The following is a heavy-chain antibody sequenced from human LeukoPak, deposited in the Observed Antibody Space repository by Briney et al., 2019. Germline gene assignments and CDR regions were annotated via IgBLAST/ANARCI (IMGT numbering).Heavy chain of an antibody. CDR3: ARVWGSGYSSSWYLGTRGYYMDV. Sequence: PSETLSLTCAVYGGSLSGYYWNWIRQSPGKGLEWIGEINHSGSTNYNPSLKSRVTISVDTSKNQFSLELSSVTAADTAVYYCARVWGSGYSSSWYLGTRGYYMDVWGKGTTVTVSS. CDR1: GGSLSGYY. V-gene: IGHV4-34*01. CDR2: INHSGST. D-gene: IGHD6-13*01. J-gene: IGHJ6*03.